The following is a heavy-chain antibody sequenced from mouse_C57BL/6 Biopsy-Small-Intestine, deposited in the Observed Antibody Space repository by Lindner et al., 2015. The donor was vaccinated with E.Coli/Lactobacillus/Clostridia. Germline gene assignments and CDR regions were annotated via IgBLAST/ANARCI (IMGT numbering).Heavy chain of an antibody. CDR2: IVPVFGTP. V-gene: IGHV1-79*01. CDR1: GDTFSSYA. D-gene: IGHD3-3*01. J-gene: IGHJ4*01. Sequence: SVKVSCKPSGDTFSSYAFSWVRQAPGQGLEWMGGIVPVFGTPYYAHKFRGKVTITADESTTTVYMELRSLRPEDTALYFCARNSTASRALDSWGLGTLVTVSS. CDR3: ARNSTASRALDS.